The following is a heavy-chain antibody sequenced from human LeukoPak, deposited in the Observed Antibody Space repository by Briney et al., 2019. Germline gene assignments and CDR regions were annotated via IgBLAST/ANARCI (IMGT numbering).Heavy chain of an antibody. CDR2: IIPIFGTA. V-gene: IGHV1-69*13. CDR1: GGTFSSYA. J-gene: IGHJ4*02. Sequence: SVKVSCKASGGTFSSYAISWVRQAPGQGLEWTGGIIPIFGTANYAQKFQGRVTITADESTSTAYMELSSLRSEDTAVYYCATTRSGPDSSGYYFDYWGQGTLVTVSS. D-gene: IGHD3-22*01. CDR3: ATTRSGPDSSGYYFDY.